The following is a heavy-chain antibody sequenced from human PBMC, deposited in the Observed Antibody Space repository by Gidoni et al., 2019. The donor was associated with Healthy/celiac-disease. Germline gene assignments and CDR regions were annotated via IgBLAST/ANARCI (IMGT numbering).Heavy chain of an antibody. CDR3: ARDASAVADGMDV. Sequence: QVQLVESGGGVVQPGRSLRLSCAASGFTFSGYGMHWVRQAPGKGLEWVAVIWYDGSNKYYADSVKGRFTISRDNSKNTLYLQMNSLRAEDTAVYYCARDASAVADGMDVWGQGTTVTVSS. CDR2: IWYDGSNK. V-gene: IGHV3-33*01. J-gene: IGHJ6*02. CDR1: GFTFSGYG. D-gene: IGHD6-19*01.